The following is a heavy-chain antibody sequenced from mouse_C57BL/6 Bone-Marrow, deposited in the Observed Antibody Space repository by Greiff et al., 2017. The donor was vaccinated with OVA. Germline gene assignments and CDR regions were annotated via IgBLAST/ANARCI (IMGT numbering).Heavy chain of an antibody. J-gene: IGHJ4*01. Sequence: EVHLVESGGGLVKPGGSLKLSCAASGFTFSDYGMHWVRQAPEKGLEWVAYISSGSSTIYYADTVKGRFTISRDNATNTLFLQMTSLTSEDTAMDYCAKRYGNYYAMDYWGQGTSVTVSS. CDR2: ISSGSSTI. CDR3: AKRYGNYYAMDY. CDR1: GFTFSDYG. D-gene: IGHD2-1*01. V-gene: IGHV5-17*01.